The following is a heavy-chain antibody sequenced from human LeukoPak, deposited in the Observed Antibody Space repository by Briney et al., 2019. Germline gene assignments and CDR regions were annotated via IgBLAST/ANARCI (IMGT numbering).Heavy chain of an antibody. D-gene: IGHD3-22*01. CDR1: GGSISSSSYY. J-gene: IGHJ4*02. CDR3: ARAPHSSGYYHPFDY. V-gene: IGHV4-39*07. CDR2: IYYSGST. Sequence: SETLSLTCTVSGGSISSSSYYWGWIRQPPGKGLEWIGSIYYSGSTYYNPSLKSRVTISVDTSKNQFSLKLSSVTAADTAVYYCARAPHSSGYYHPFDYWGQGTLVTVSS.